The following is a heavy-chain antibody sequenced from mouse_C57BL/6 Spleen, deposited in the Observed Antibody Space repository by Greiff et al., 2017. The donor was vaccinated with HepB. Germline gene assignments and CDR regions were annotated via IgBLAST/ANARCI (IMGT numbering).Heavy chain of an antibody. CDR2: IHPNSGST. J-gene: IGHJ1*03. D-gene: IGHD2-2*01. CDR1: GYTFTSYW. CDR3: ARRGSTMVTTEYFDV. V-gene: IGHV1-64*01. Sequence: QVQLQQPGAELVKPGASVKLSCKASGYTFTSYWMHWVKQRPGQSLEWIGMIHPNSGSTNYNEKFKSKATLTVDKSSSTAYMQLSSLTSEDSAVYYCARRGSTMVTTEYFDVWGTGTTVTVSS.